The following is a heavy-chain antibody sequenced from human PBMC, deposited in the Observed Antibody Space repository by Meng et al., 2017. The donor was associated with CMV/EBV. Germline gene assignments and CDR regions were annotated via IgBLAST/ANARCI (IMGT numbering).Heavy chain of an antibody. J-gene: IGHJ4*02. V-gene: IGHV3-21*01. CDR1: GFTFSSYS. CDR2: ISSSSSYI. D-gene: IGHD1-14*01. CDR3: ARGFSITALSDY. Sequence: GESLRLSCAASGFTFSSYSMNWVRQAPGKGPEWVSSISSSSSYIYYADSVKGRFTIPRDNAKNSLYLQMNSLRAEDTAVYYCARGFSITALSDYWGQGTLVTVSS.